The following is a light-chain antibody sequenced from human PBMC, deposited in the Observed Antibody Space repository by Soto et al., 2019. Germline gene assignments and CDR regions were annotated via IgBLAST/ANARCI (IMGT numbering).Light chain of an antibody. J-gene: IGKJ1*01. CDR3: QQRSKRPRN. V-gene: IGKV3-11*01. CDR2: DAS. CDR1: QSVSSY. Sequence: DNALTQAPVTLSRSETNLSSLSCRASQSVSSYLAWYQQKPGQAPRLLIYDASNRATGTPARFSGSGSGTDFTLTISSLEPEDFAVYCCQQRSKRPRNFGQGTNVDIK.